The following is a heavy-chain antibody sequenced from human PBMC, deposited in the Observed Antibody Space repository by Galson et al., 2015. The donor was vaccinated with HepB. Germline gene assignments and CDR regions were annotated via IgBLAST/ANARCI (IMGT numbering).Heavy chain of an antibody. V-gene: IGHV1-69*06. CDR2: IIPIFGTA. J-gene: IGHJ4*02. D-gene: IGHD6-19*01. CDR3: AREGLAAVAGTGGFDY. Sequence: SVKVSCKASGGTFSSYAISWVRQAPGQGLEWMGGIIPIFGTANYAQKFQGRVTITADKSTSTAYMELSSLRSEDTAVYYCAREGLAAVAGTGGFDYWGQGTLVTVSS. CDR1: GGTFSSYA.